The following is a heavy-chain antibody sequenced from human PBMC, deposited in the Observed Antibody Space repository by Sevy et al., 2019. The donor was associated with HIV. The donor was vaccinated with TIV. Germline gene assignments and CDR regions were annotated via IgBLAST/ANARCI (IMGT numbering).Heavy chain of an antibody. CDR2: ILYSGNP. J-gene: IGHJ4*02. D-gene: IGHD1-1*01. CDR1: GDSISSSGYY. CDR3: ARGQITTIGFDY. Sequence: SETLSLTCTVSGDSISSSGYYWSWIRQHPGEGLGWIGYILYSGNPYYNPSLKSRLIISLDTSKNQFSLKLRSVTAADTAVYYCARGQITTIGFDYWGQGTLVTVSS. V-gene: IGHV4-31*03.